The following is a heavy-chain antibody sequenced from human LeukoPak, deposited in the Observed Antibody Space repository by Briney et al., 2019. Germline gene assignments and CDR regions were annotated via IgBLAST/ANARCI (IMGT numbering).Heavy chain of an antibody. J-gene: IGHJ4*02. Sequence: ASVKDSCKASGYTFTSYYMHWVRQAPGQGLEWMGIINPSGGSTSYAQKFQGRVTMTRDTSTSTVYMELSSLRSEDTAVYYCARVDSSSGWFTASDYWGQGTLVTVSS. D-gene: IGHD6-19*01. CDR1: GYTFTSYY. V-gene: IGHV1-46*01. CDR2: INPSGGST. CDR3: ARVDSSSGWFTASDY.